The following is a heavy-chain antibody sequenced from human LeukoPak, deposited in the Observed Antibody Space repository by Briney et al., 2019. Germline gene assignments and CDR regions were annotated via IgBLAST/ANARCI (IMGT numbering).Heavy chain of an antibody. CDR2: INPGNGDT. CDR1: GYSFTSQD. J-gene: IGHJ4*02. CDR3: TLYNY. D-gene: IGHD2-2*02. Sequence: ASVKVSCKTSGYSFTSQDTHWVRQAPGQSLEWMGCINPGNGDTKYSQDLQGRVTITRDTSATTAYMELSSLRSDDMAVYYCTLYNYWGQGTLVTVSS. V-gene: IGHV1-3*03.